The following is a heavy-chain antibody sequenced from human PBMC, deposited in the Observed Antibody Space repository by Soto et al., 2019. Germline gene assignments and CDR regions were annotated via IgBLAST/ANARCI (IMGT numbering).Heavy chain of an antibody. V-gene: IGHV3-21*01. CDR1: GFTFSSYS. Sequence: PGGSLRLSCAASGFTFSSYSMNWVRQAPGKGLEWVSSISSSSSYIYYADSVKGRSTISRDNAKNSLYLQMNSLRAEDTAVYYCARDWTGTTAFDIWGQGTMVTVSS. CDR3: ARDWTGTTAFDI. D-gene: IGHD1-7*01. CDR2: ISSSSSYI. J-gene: IGHJ3*02.